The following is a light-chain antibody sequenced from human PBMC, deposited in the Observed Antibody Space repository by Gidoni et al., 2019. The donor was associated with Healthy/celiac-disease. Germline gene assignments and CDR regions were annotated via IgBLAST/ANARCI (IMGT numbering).Light chain of an antibody. CDR3: QQSYSTPFT. CDR2: AAS. V-gene: IGKV1-39*01. J-gene: IGKJ3*01. Sequence: DIQMTQSPSSLSASVGDRVTITCRASQSISSYLNWYQQKPGKAPKLLIYAASSLQSGVPSRFSGSGSGTDFTLNISSVQPEDFATYYCQQSYSTPFTFXPXTKVDIK. CDR1: QSISSY.